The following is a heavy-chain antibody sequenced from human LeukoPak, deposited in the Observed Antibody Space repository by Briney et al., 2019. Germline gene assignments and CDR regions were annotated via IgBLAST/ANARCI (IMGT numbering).Heavy chain of an antibody. V-gene: IGHV3-21*01. D-gene: IGHD3-10*01. CDR1: GFTVSDS. CDR3: AREKFADGYFQH. J-gene: IGHJ1*01. Sequence: GGSLRLSCAASGFTVSDSMNWVRQAPGKGLEWVSSINSNSNYIYYADSVKGRFTISRDNAKDSLYLQMNSLRAEDTTVYYCAREKFADGYFQHWGQGTLVTVSS. CDR2: INSNSNYI.